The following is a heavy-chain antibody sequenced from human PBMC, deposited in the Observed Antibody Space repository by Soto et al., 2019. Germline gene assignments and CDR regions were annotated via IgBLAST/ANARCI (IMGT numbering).Heavy chain of an antibody. Sequence: QVQLVQSGAEVKKPGSSVKVSCKASGGTFSSYAISWVRQAPGQGLEWMGGIIPIFGTANYGQKVQGRVTITADESTRTAYMELSSLRSEDTAVYYCARFSSQRQWLLPETWGQGTLVTVSS. CDR3: ARFSSQRQWLLPET. V-gene: IGHV1-69*12. D-gene: IGHD6-19*01. CDR1: GGTFSSYA. CDR2: IIPIFGTA. J-gene: IGHJ4*02.